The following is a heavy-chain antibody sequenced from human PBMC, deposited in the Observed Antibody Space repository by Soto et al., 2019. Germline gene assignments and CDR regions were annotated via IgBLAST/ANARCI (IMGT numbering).Heavy chain of an antibody. CDR3: AKDEVKQQLVYYFDY. V-gene: IGHV3-30*18. CDR2: ISYDGSNK. D-gene: IGHD6-13*01. J-gene: IGHJ4*02. Sequence: GGSLRLSCAASGFTFSSYGMHWVRQAPGKGLEWVAVISYDGSNKYYADSVKGRFTISRDNSKNTLYLQMNSLRAEDTAVYYCAKDEVKQQLVYYFDYWGQGTLVTVSS. CDR1: GFTFSSYG.